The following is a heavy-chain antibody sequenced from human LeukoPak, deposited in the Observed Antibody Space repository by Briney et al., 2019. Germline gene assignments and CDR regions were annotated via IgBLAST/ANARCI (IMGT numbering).Heavy chain of an antibody. CDR1: GFTFSTYW. J-gene: IGHJ4*02. CDR3: ARVLPVASRDY. V-gene: IGHV3-7*01. D-gene: IGHD2-2*01. CDR2: IKQDGSDK. Sequence: PGGSLRLSCEASGFTFSTYWMSWVRQAPGKGLEWVANIKQDGSDKFYVDSVKGRFTISRDNAKNSMYLQMNSLRAEDTAVYYCARVLPVASRDYWGQGTLVTVSS.